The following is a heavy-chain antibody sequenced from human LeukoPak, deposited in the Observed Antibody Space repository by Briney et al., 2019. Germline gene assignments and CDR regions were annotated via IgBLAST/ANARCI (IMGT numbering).Heavy chain of an antibody. D-gene: IGHD2-2*01. Sequence: DPGGSLRLSCAASGFTFTSYAMTWVRQAPGKGLEWVSSISNSGSSTYYADSVKGRFTISRDNSKNTLYLQLSSLRAEDTAVYYCASPAAMLYWGQGTLVTVSS. CDR1: GFTFTSYA. V-gene: IGHV3-23*01. CDR2: ISNSGSST. CDR3: ASPAAMLY. J-gene: IGHJ4*02.